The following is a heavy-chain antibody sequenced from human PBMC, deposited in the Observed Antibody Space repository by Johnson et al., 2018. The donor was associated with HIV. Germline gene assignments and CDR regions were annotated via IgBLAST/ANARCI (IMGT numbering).Heavy chain of an antibody. CDR3: AKDIEWELQNDAFDI. Sequence: MQLVESGGGLVQPGRSLRLSCAASGFTFGSYVMSWVRQAPGKGLEWVSYISSSGSTIYYADSVKGRFTISRDNAKNSLYLQMNSLRAEDTALYYCAKDIEWELQNDAFDIWGQGTMVTVSS. J-gene: IGHJ3*02. V-gene: IGHV3-48*04. CDR1: GFTFGSYV. D-gene: IGHD1-26*01. CDR2: ISSSGSTI.